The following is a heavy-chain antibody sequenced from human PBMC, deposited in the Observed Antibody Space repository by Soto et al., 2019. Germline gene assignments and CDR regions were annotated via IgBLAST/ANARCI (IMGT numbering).Heavy chain of an antibody. J-gene: IGHJ5*02. CDR2: IYYTGNT. D-gene: IGHD2-21*01. CDR1: GASINSAGYY. Sequence: FETLSLTCTVSGASINSAGYYWGWIRQPPGKGLEWVGNIYYTGNTCYNPSLKSRVTISTDASKSQFSLRLTSVTAADTAVYYCARLGAYYQSLDPWGPGTLVTVSS. CDR3: ARLGAYYQSLDP. V-gene: IGHV4-39*07.